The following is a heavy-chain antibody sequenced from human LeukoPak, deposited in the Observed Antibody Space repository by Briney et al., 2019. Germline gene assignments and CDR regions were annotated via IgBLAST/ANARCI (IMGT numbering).Heavy chain of an antibody. J-gene: IGHJ4*02. CDR2: IWYDGSNK. CDR1: GFTFSSYG. V-gene: IGHV3-33*01. Sequence: GGSLRLSCAASGFTFSSYGMHWVRQAPGKGLEWVAVIWYDGSNKYYADSVKGRFTISRDNSKNTLYLQMNSLRAKDTAVYYCARDRGSYWDGGNDYWGQGTLVTVSS. CDR3: ARDRGSYWDGGNDY. D-gene: IGHD1-26*01.